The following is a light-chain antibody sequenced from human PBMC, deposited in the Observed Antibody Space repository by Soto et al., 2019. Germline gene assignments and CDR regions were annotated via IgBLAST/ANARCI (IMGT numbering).Light chain of an antibody. Sequence: QSALTQPPSASGSPGQSVTISCTGTSSDVGGYNYVSWYQQHPGKAPKLMIYEVSKRPSGVPDRFSGSKSGNTASLTVSGLQPEDEADSYCSSYAGSNNLGVFGGGTKLTVL. CDR1: SSDVGGYNY. J-gene: IGLJ3*02. CDR3: SSYAGSNNLGV. CDR2: EVS. V-gene: IGLV2-8*01.